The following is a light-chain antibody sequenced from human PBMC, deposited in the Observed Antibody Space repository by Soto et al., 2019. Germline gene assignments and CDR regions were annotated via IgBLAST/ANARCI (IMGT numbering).Light chain of an antibody. V-gene: IGKV3-15*01. CDR2: YAS. J-gene: IGKJ4*01. Sequence: VVLTQSPATLSVSPGETATFSCRASHNIGNNLAWYQHKPGQAPRLLISYASSGATGIPGRFSGSGSGTEFALTISSLQSEDDAGYYCQHFYNWPVTFGGGTKVEL. CDR3: QHFYNWPVT. CDR1: HNIGNN.